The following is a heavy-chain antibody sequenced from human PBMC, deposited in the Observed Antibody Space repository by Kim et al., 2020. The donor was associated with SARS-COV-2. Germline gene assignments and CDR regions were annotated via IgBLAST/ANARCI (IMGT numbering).Heavy chain of an antibody. CDR2: IKSKTDGGTT. V-gene: IGHV3-15*01. CDR1: GFTFSNAW. J-gene: IGHJ6*02. CDR3: TTDHVVCGGDCYKPLMDV. D-gene: IGHD2-21*01. Sequence: GGSLRLSCAASGFTFSNAWMSWVRQAPGKGLEWVGRIKSKTDGGTTDYAAPVKGRFTISRDDSKNTLYLQMNSLKTEDTAVYYCTTDHVVCGGDCYKPLMDVWGQGTTVTVSS.